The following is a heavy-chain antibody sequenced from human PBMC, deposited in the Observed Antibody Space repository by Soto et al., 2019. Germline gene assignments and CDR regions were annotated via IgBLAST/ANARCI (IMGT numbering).Heavy chain of an antibody. CDR1: GFTFSSHW. J-gene: IGHJ3*02. V-gene: IGHV3-7*01. D-gene: IGHD4-17*01. CDR2: IKQDGSEK. Sequence: PGGSLRLSCAASGFTFSSHWMSWVRQAPGKGLEWVANIKQDGSEKYYVDSVKGRFTISRDNAKNSLYLQMNSLRAEDTAVYYCARGTLPMTTAEVDAFDIWGQGTMVTVSS. CDR3: ARGTLPMTTAEVDAFDI.